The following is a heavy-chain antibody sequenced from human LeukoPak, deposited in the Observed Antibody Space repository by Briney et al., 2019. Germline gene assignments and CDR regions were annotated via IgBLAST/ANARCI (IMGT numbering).Heavy chain of an antibody. V-gene: IGHV4-39*01. Sequence: SETLSLTCTVSGVSISSSSYYWGWLRQPPGKGLEWIVSIYYSGSTYYNPSLKRRVTISVDTSKNQFSLKLSSVTAADTAVYYCARHPLTPYGMDVWGQGTTVTVSS. CDR2: IYYSGST. CDR1: GVSISSSSYY. J-gene: IGHJ6*02. CDR3: ARHPLTPYGMDV.